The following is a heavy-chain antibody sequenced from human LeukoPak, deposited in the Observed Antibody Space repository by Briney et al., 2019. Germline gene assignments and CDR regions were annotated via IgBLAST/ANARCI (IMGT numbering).Heavy chain of an antibody. V-gene: IGHV4-34*01. Sequence: SETLSLTCAVYGGSFSGYYWSWIRQPPGKGLEWIGEINHSGSTNYNPSLKSRVTISVDTSKNQFSLKLSSVTAADTAAYYCARTGGYDYSSLVYWGQGTLVTVSS. D-gene: IGHD5-12*01. J-gene: IGHJ4*02. CDR3: ARTGGYDYSSLVY. CDR2: INHSGST. CDR1: GGSFSGYY.